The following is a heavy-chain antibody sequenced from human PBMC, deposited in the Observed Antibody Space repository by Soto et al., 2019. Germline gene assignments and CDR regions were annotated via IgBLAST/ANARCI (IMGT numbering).Heavy chain of an antibody. CDR2: IYWDDDK. D-gene: IGHD1-7*01. V-gene: IGHV2-5*02. Sequence: QITLKESGPPLVKPTQTLTLTCTFSGFSLSTSGGGVGWIRQPPGKALEWLALIYWDDDKRYSPSLKSRLTLTNYPAKNQVYLTMTNMDPVDTATDYCAHSRITRTTLAFDYWGQGTLVPGS. CDR1: GFSLSTSGGG. CDR3: AHSRITRTTLAFDY. J-gene: IGHJ4*02.